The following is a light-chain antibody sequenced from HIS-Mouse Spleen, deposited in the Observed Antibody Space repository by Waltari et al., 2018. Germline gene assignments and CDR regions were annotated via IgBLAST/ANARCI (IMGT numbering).Light chain of an antibody. CDR3: SSYTSSSTHWV. CDR2: DVI. J-gene: IGLJ3*02. Sequence: QSALTPPASVSGSPGQSITISCTGTSSYVVRYNYVFWYQQHPGKAPKLMIYDVINRPSGVSNRFSGSKSGNTASLTISGLQAEDEADYYCSSYTSSSTHWVFGGGTKLTVL. V-gene: IGLV2-14*03. CDR1: SSYVVRYNY.